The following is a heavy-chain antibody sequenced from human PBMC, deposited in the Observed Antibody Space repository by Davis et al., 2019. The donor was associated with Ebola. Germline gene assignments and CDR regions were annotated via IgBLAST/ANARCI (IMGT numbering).Heavy chain of an antibody. D-gene: IGHD3-16*02. CDR2: INTYPGHP. J-gene: IGHJ4*02. CDR1: GYTFTNYA. V-gene: IGHV7-4-1*01. CDR3: ARTLNRYDY. Sequence: ASVKVSCKTSGYTFTNYAINWVRQAPGQGLEWMGWINTYPGHPTYAQGFTGRFAFSLDTSVSTAFLHIGNLKAEDTAMYYCARTLNRYDYWGQGTLVTVSS.